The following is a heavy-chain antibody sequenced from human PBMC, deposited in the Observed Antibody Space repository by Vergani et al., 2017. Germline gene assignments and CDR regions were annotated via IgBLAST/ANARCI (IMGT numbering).Heavy chain of an antibody. CDR3: ARAKTGGKKLERPWFDP. Sequence: QVQLVQSGAEVKKPGASVKVSCKASGYTFTNYHINWVRQATGQGLEWMGWMSPNSGNTGYAQKFQGRVTMTRNTSISTAYMELSSLRSEDTAVYYCARAKTGGKKLERPWFDPWGQGTLVTVSS. CDR1: GYTFTNYH. D-gene: IGHD1-1*01. V-gene: IGHV1-8*02. J-gene: IGHJ5*02. CDR2: MSPNSGNT.